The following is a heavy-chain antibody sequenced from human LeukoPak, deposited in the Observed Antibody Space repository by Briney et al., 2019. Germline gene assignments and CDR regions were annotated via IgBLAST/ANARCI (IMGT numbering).Heavy chain of an antibody. V-gene: IGHV1-69*04. CDR3: AKYNIASFPVH. J-gene: IGHJ4*02. CDR1: GGTFSSYA. Sequence: SVKVSCKASGGTFSSYAISWVRQAPGQGLEWMGRIIPILGIANYAQKFQGRVTITADKSTSTAYMELNSLRAEDTAVYYCAKYNIASFPVHWGQGTLVTVSS. CDR2: IIPILGIA. D-gene: IGHD5-12*01.